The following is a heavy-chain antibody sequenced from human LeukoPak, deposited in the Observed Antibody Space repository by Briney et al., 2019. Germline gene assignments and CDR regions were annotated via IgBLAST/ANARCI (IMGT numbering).Heavy chain of an antibody. V-gene: IGHV3-53*01. D-gene: IGHD3-9*01. J-gene: IGHJ4*02. CDR2: IYSGGST. Sequence: GGSLRLSCAASGFTVSSNYMSWVRQAPGKGLEWVSVIYSGGSTYYADSVKGRFTISRGNSKNTLYLQMNSLRAEDTAVYYCARDGGLRYFDWLLDYWGQGTLVTVSS. CDR3: ARDGGLRYFDWLLDY. CDR1: GFTVSSNY.